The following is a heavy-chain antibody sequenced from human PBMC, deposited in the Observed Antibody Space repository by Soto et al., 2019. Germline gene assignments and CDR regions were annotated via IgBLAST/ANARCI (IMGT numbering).Heavy chain of an antibody. D-gene: IGHD6-19*01. CDR2: ISSSGTTI. J-gene: IGHJ2*01. CDR1: GFTFSSYS. CDR3: ARIAVAGHYWYIDL. Sequence: GGSLRLSCAASGFTFSSYSMNWVRQAPGKGLEWVSDISSSGTTIYYADSVKGRFTISRDNAKKSLYLQMNSLRAEDTAVYYCARIAVAGHYWYIDLWGRGTLVTVSS. V-gene: IGHV3-48*01.